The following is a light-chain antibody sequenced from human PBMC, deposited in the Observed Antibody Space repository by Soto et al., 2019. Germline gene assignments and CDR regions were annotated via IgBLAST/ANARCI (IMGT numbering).Light chain of an antibody. CDR3: QQTYTAPRT. Sequence: DSQMTESPSSLSASVGDRVTITCRASQSISTYLYWYQQKPGKAPKLLIYAASSLQSGVPSRFSGSGSGTDFTLTISHLQPEAFATYYCQQTYTAPRTFGGGTKVDI. J-gene: IGKJ4*02. CDR2: AAS. V-gene: IGKV1-39*01. CDR1: QSISTY.